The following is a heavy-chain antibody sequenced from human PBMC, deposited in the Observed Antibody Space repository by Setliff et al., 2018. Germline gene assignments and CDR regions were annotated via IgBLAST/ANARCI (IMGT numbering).Heavy chain of an antibody. CDR3: ARMSGFQYIDV. CDR2: IYTSWST. J-gene: IGHJ6*03. V-gene: IGHV4-61*09. Sequence: KPSETLSLTCPVSGDSISSRRNYWGWFRQPAGKELEWIGQIYTSWSTNYNPSLKSRVTISLDTSKNQFSLSLASVTAEDTAVYYCARMSGFQYIDVWDKGTTVTVSS. D-gene: IGHD3-3*01. CDR1: GDSISSRRNY.